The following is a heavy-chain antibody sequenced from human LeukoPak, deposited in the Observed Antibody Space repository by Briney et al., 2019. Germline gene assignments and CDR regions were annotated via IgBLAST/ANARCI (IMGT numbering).Heavy chain of an antibody. J-gene: IGHJ5*02. V-gene: IGHV3-11*06. CDR2: ISSSSSYT. CDR1: GFTFSDYY. D-gene: IGHD5-18*01. CDR3: ARTLRYSYGTEGWLDP. Sequence: GGPLRPSCAASGFTFSDYYMSWIRQAPGKGLEWVSYISSSSSYTNYAGSVKGRFTISRDNAKNSLYLQMNSLRAEDTAVYYCARTLRYSYGTEGWLDPWGQGTLVTVSS.